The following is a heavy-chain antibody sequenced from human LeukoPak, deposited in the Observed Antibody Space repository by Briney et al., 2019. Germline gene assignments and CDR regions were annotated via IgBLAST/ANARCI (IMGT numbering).Heavy chain of an antibody. V-gene: IGHV3-9*01. CDR2: ISWNSGSI. CDR3: AKEGGVNYYFDY. Sequence: GGSLRLSCAASGSTFDDYAMHWVRQAPGKGLEWVSGISWNSGSIGYADSVKGRFTISRDNAKNSLYLQMNSLRAEDTALYYCAKEGGVNYYFDYWGQGTLVTISS. J-gene: IGHJ4*02. CDR1: GSTFDDYA. D-gene: IGHD3-16*01.